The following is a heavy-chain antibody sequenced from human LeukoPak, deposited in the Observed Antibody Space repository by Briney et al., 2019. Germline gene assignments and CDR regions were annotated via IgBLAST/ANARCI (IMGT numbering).Heavy chain of an antibody. Sequence: PGGSLRLSCAASGFTFSTYWMGWLRQAPGEGLEWVANIKEDGSVKTYVDSVKGRFTISRDNVKNSLYLQMNSLRVEDTAVYYCATGSGRYSYFDYWGQGTLVTVSS. CDR1: GFTFSTYW. D-gene: IGHD3-22*01. CDR3: ATGSGRYSYFDY. V-gene: IGHV3-7*01. J-gene: IGHJ4*02. CDR2: IKEDGSVK.